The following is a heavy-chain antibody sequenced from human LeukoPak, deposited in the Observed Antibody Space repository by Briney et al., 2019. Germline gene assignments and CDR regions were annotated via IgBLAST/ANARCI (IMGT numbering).Heavy chain of an antibody. CDR2: ISGSGGTT. V-gene: IGHV3-23*01. D-gene: IGHD4-17*01. Sequence: GGSLRLSCAASGFTFSSYAMSWVRQAPGKGLEWVSAISGSGGTTYYADSVKGRFTISRDNSKSTLYVQMNSLRAEDTAVYYCAREGAYGDYAGYWGQGTLVTVSS. CDR3: AREGAYGDYAGY. J-gene: IGHJ4*02. CDR1: GFTFSSYA.